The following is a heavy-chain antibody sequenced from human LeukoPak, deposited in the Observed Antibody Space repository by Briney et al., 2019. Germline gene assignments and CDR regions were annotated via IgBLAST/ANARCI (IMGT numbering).Heavy chain of an antibody. CDR2: ISSSSSYI. V-gene: IGHV3-21*01. CDR1: GFTFSSYS. J-gene: IGHJ5*02. D-gene: IGHD3-10*01. Sequence: GGSLRLSCAASGFTFSSYSMNWVRQAPGKELEWVSSISSSSSYIYYADSVKGRFTISRDNAKNSLYLQMNSLRAEDTAVYYCAGVLLWFGEGNWFDPWGQGTLVTVSS. CDR3: AGVLLWFGEGNWFDP.